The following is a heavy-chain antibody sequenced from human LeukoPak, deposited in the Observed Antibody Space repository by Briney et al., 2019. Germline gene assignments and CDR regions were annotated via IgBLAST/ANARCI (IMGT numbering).Heavy chain of an antibody. Sequence: GGSLRLSCSASGFTFDTFVMHWVRQAPGKGLEYVSGISGYGGSTYNADFVKGRFTISRDNSKNTLFLQMTSLRAEDTAVYYCVNQISGWVYWGQGTLVTVSS. D-gene: IGHD6-19*01. CDR3: VNQISGWVY. CDR2: ISGYGGST. J-gene: IGHJ4*02. V-gene: IGHV3-64D*06. CDR1: GFTFDTFV.